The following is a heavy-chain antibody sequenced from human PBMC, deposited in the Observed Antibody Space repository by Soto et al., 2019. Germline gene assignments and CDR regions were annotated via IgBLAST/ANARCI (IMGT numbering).Heavy chain of an antibody. D-gene: IGHD3-10*01. CDR3: ARGGQVLPFDY. J-gene: IGHJ4*02. V-gene: IGHV1-69*13. Sequence: SVKVSCKASGGTFSSYAISWVRQAPGQGLEWMGGIIPIFGTANYAQKLQGRVTITADESTSTAYMELSSLRSEDTAVYCCARGGQVLPFDYWGQGTLVTVSS. CDR2: IIPIFGTA. CDR1: GGTFSSYA.